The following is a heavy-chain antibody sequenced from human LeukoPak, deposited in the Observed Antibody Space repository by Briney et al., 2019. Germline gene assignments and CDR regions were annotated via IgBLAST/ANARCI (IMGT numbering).Heavy chain of an antibody. CDR1: GGTFSSYA. CDR3: ATIIAAAGNRYNWFDP. Sequence: GSSVKVSCKASGGTFSSYAISWVRQAPGQGLEWMGRIIPILGIANYAQKFQGRVTITADKSTSTAYMELSSLRSEDTAVYYCATIIAAAGNRYNWFDPWGQGTLVTVSS. V-gene: IGHV1-69*04. J-gene: IGHJ5*02. CDR2: IIPILGIA. D-gene: IGHD6-13*01.